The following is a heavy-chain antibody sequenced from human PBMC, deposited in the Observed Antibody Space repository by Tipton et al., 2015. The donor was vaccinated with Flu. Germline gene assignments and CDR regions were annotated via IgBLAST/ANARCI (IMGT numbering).Heavy chain of an antibody. CDR1: GGSITNSNYY. J-gene: IGHJ4*02. Sequence: TLSLTCTVSGGSITNSNYYWGWIRQPPGKGLEWIGSIYHSGNTFYNPSLKSRVTISVDTSKNEFSLKLSSVTAADTAVYYCMRDLRGRDSWGQGTLVTVSS. CDR2: IYHSGNT. V-gene: IGHV4-39*07. CDR3: MRDLRGRDS.